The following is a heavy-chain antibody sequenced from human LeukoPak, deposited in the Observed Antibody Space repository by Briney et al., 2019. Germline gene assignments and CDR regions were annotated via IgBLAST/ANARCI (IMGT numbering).Heavy chain of an antibody. D-gene: IGHD6-13*01. J-gene: IGHJ4*02. V-gene: IGHV1-69*13. CDR3: ARLLAYSSSWGPFDY. CDR2: IIPIFGTA. Sequence: SVKVSCKASGGTFSSYAISWVRQAPGQGLEWMGGIIPIFGTANYAQKFQGRVTITADESTSTAYMELSSLRSEDTAVYYCARLLAYSSSWGPFDYWGQGTLVTVSS. CDR1: GGTFSSYA.